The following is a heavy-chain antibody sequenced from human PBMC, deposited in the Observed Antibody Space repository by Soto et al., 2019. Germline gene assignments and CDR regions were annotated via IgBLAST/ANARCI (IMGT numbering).Heavy chain of an antibody. V-gene: IGHV4-59*01. CDR2: IYYFGRT. CDR3: ARDLLHGSAYYDTDV. Sequence: QVQLQESGPGLVKPSETLSLTCTVSGGSISGYYLNWIRQPPGKGLQWIGYIYYFGRTNYNPSLKSRVAISVDTSKDQFSLQLTSVSAADRAVYYCARDLLHGSAYYDTDVWGQGTTVTVSS. CDR1: GGSISGYY. J-gene: IGHJ6*02. D-gene: IGHD1-26*01.